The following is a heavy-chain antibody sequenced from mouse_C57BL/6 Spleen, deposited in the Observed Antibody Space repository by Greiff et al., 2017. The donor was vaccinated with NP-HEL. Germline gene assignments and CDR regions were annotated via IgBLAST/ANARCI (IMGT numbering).Heavy chain of an antibody. J-gene: IGHJ4*01. CDR1: GYTFTDYY. D-gene: IGHD2-2*01. CDR3: AIYYGYHYAMDY. Sequence: EVQLQQSGPELVKPGASVKISCKASGYTFTDYYMNWVKQSHGKSLEWIGDINPNNGGTSYNQKFKGKATLTVDKSSSTAYMELRSLTSEDSAVYYCAIYYGYHYAMDYWGQGTSVTVSS. CDR2: INPNNGGT. V-gene: IGHV1-26*01.